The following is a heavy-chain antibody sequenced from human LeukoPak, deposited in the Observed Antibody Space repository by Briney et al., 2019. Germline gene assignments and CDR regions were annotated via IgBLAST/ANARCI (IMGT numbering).Heavy chain of an antibody. CDR2: MYHSGST. D-gene: IGHD3-10*01. J-gene: IGHJ3*02. V-gene: IGHV4-38-2*02. CDR1: GYSISSGHY. CDR3: ARRGRPMVRGRQAFDI. Sequence: PSETLSLTCTVSGYSISSGHYWGWIRQPPGKGLEWIGSMYHSGSTYYNPPLKSRVTISEDTSKNQFSLKLRSVTAADTAVYYCARRGRPMVRGRQAFDIWGQGTMVTVSS.